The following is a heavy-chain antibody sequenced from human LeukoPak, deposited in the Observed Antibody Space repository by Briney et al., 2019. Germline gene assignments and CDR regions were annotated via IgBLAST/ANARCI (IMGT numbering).Heavy chain of an antibody. CDR3: AKDGQPHLNYYFDY. J-gene: IGHJ4*02. CDR2: ISSSSSYI. Sequence: GGSLRLSCVASGFTFSSYSVNWVRQAPGKGLEWVSCISSSSSYIYYADSVKGRFTISRDNSKYTLYLQMNNLRAEDTALYYCAKDGQPHLNYYFDYWGQGTLVTVSS. V-gene: IGHV3-21*04. D-gene: IGHD2-2*01. CDR1: GFTFSSYS.